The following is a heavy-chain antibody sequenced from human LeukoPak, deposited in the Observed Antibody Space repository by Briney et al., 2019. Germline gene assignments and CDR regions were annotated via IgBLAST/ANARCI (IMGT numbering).Heavy chain of an antibody. CDR3: ARGYDVLSGAIPDAFDV. V-gene: IGHV3-30*04. Sequence: PGRSLRLSCAASGFTFTNHVMHWVRQAPGKGLEWVAFISFDGTIEYYADSVKGRFTISRDNSKNTLFLQLNGLRADDTSVYYCARGYDVLSGAIPDAFDVWGQGTMVTVSS. J-gene: IGHJ3*01. CDR1: GFTFTNHV. CDR2: ISFDGTIE. D-gene: IGHD3-9*01.